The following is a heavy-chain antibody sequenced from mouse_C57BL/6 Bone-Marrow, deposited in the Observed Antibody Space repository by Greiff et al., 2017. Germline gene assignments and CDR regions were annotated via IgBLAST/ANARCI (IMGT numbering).Heavy chain of an antibody. J-gene: IGHJ3*01. CDR2: IYPGSGST. V-gene: IGHV1-55*01. D-gene: IGHD2-2*01. CDR1: GYTFTSYW. CDR3: ARWGYDWFAY. Sequence: QVQLQQPGAELVKPGASVKMSCKASGYTFTSYWITWVKQRPGQGLEWIGDIYPGSGSTNYNEKFKSKATLTVDTSSSPAYMQLGSLTSEDSAVYYCARWGYDWFAYWGQGTLVTVSA.